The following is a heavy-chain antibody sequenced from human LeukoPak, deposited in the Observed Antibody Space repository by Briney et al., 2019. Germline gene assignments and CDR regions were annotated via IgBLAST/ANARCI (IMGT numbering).Heavy chain of an antibody. CDR2: GYYSGGT. Sequence: PSETLSLTCTVSGGSISTSSHYWGWIRLPPGKGLEWIGSGYYSGGTHYSPSLKSRVTISVDTSKNQFSLNLSSMTAADTAVYYCARRTGTAGGNHFDYWGQGTLVTVSS. D-gene: IGHD1/OR15-1a*01. J-gene: IGHJ4*02. CDR1: GGSISTSSHY. CDR3: ARRTGTAGGNHFDY. V-gene: IGHV4-39*01.